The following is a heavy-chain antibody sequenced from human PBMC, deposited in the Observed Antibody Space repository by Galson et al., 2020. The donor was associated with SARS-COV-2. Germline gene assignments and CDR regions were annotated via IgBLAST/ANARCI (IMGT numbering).Heavy chain of an antibody. Sequence: KIGESLKISCKGSGYSFTSYWISWVRQMTGKGLEWMGRIDPSDSYTNYSPSFQGHVTISADKSISTAYLQWSSLKASDTAMYYCARHVATRRYYYDSSGYSDYWGQGTLVTVSS. J-gene: IGHJ4*02. CDR3: ARHVATRRYYYDSSGYSDY. D-gene: IGHD3-22*01. CDR2: IDPSDSYT. CDR1: GYSFTSYW. V-gene: IGHV5-10-1*01.